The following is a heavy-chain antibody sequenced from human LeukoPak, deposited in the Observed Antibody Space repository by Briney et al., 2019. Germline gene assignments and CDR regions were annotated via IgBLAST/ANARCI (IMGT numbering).Heavy chain of an antibody. Sequence: SETLSLTCPVYGGSFSGYYWSWLRPPPGKGLEWIGEINHSGSNNYNPCIKSRVTISVDTSMNQFSLKLSSVTAADTAVYYCARAAYSSSWYSGRRWFDPWGQGTLVTVSS. CDR2: INHSGSN. CDR1: GGSFSGYY. J-gene: IGHJ5*02. D-gene: IGHD6-13*01. V-gene: IGHV4-34*01. CDR3: ARAAYSSSWYSGRRWFDP.